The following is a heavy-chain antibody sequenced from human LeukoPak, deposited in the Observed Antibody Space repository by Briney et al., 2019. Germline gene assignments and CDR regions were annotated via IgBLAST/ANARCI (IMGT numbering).Heavy chain of an antibody. J-gene: IGHJ4*02. D-gene: IGHD3-3*01. CDR3: ARDRRFVEWLYYYDY. Sequence: ASVKVSCKSSGYTLTSYGISWVRQAPGQGLEWMGWISGNNGNTNYAQKFQGRVTMTTDTSTTTAYMELRSLRSDDTALYYCARDRRFVEWLYYYDYWGQGTLVTVSS. V-gene: IGHV1-18*01. CDR1: GYTLTSYG. CDR2: ISGNNGNT.